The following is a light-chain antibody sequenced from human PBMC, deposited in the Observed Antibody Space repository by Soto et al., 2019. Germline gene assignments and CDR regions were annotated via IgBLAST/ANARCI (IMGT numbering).Light chain of an antibody. CDR1: QSISSY. Sequence: DIQMTQSTSSLSVSLGDRVTITCRASQSISSYLNWYQQKPGKAPKLLIYAASSLQSGVPSRFSGSASGTDFTLTISSLKPEDFATYYCQQSYSTPTFGQGTKVDIK. CDR2: AAS. CDR3: QQSYSTPT. J-gene: IGKJ1*01. V-gene: IGKV1-39*01.